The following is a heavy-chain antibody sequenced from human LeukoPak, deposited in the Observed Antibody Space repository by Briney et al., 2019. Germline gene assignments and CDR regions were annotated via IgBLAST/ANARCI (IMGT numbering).Heavy chain of an antibody. D-gene: IGHD3-10*01. Sequence: GGSLRLSCAASGFTFSSYGTHWVRQAPGKGLEWVAVISYDGSNKYYADSVKGRFTISRDNSKNTLYLQMNSLRAEDTAVYYCAKGGAVSSKSITLIRGTRKYYYYMDVWGKGTTVTISS. CDR1: GFTFSSYG. CDR3: AKGGAVSSKSITLIRGTRKYYYYMDV. CDR2: ISYDGSNK. J-gene: IGHJ6*03. V-gene: IGHV3-30*18.